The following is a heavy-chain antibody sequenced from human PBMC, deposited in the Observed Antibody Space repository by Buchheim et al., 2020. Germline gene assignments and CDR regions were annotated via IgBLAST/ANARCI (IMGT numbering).Heavy chain of an antibody. CDR2: IYYSGST. CDR1: GGSISSSSYY. J-gene: IGHJ4*02. D-gene: IGHD6-13*01. Sequence: QLQLQESGPGLVKPSETLSLTCTVPGGSISSSSYYWGWIRQPPGKGLEWIGSIYYSGSTYYNPSLKSRVTISVDTSKNQFSLKLSSVTAVDTAVYYCAGTYSSSWYSGLGDYWGQGTL. V-gene: IGHV4-39*01. CDR3: AGTYSSSWYSGLGDY.